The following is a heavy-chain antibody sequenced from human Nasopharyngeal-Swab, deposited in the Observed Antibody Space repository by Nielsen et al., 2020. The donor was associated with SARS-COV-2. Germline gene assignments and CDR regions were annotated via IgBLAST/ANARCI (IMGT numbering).Heavy chain of an antibody. V-gene: IGHV4-39*01. CDR2: IYYSGST. CDR3: ARPGYDSSGYTSYFDY. Sequence: WIRQPPGEGLEWIGSIYYSGSTYYNPSLKSRITISVDTSKNQFSLKLRSVTAADTAVYYCARPGYDSSGYTSYFDYWGQGTLVTVSS. J-gene: IGHJ4*02. D-gene: IGHD3-22*01.